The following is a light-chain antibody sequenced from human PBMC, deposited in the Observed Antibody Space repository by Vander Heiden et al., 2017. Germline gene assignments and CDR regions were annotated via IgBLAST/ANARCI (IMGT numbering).Light chain of an antibody. J-gene: IGLJ2*01. CDR3: VLYVGGGIVV. CDR1: SGSVSTNSY. CDR2: NTN. Sequence: QTVVTQEPSFSVSPGGTVTLTCGLSSGSVSTNSYASWCQQTPGQAPRTLIYNTNTRSSGVPDRFSGSILGNKAALTITGAQADDESDYYCVLYVGGGIVVFGGGTKLTVL. V-gene: IGLV8-61*01.